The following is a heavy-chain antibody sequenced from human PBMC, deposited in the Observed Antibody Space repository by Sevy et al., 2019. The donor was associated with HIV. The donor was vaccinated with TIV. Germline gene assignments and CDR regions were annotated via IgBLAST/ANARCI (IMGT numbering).Heavy chain of an antibody. Sequence: GGYLRLSCAASGFTFSNFAMSWVRQAPWKGLEWVFAISATGGSTYYADSVKGRFTISRDNSKNTLYLQMNNLRAEDTAVYYCAKDRRSILYFFDHWGQGALVTVSS. CDR2: ISATGGST. D-gene: IGHD2-21*01. CDR3: AKDRRSILYFFDH. V-gene: IGHV3-23*01. CDR1: GFTFSNFA. J-gene: IGHJ4*02.